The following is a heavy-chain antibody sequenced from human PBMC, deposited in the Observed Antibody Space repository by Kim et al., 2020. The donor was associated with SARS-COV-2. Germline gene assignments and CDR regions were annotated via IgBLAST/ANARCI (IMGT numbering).Heavy chain of an antibody. D-gene: IGHD6-13*01. CDR1: GFTVGNNY. J-gene: IGHJ4*01. CDR3: ARGGSAAASY. V-gene: IGHV3-53*01. Sequence: GGSLRLSCAASGFTVGNNYMRWVRQAPGKGLEWVSTIYSGGDTYYADSVKGRFTTSRDSSKNILYLQMNSLRAEDTAVYYCARGGSAAASYWGHGTLVTVSS. CDR2: IYSGGDT.